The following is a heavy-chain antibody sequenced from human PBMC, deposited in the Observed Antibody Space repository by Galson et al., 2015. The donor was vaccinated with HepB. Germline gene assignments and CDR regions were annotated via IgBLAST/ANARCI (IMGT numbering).Heavy chain of an antibody. D-gene: IGHD1-26*01. J-gene: IGHJ4*02. CDR3: ARVAPEDSWEFPSRRVDS. CDR2: IYFDGHT. Sequence: GIIYFDGHTYSNPSLKSRVTISVDTAKRQFSLSLTSVTPADTAVYYCARVAPEDSWEFPSRRVDSWGQGTLVTVSS. V-gene: IGHV4-39*07.